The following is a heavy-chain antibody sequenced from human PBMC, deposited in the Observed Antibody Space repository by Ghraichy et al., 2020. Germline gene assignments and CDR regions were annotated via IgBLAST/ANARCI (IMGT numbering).Heavy chain of an antibody. V-gene: IGHV3-21*01. J-gene: IGHJ4*02. D-gene: IGHD3-10*01. CDR3: ARVHSYYYGSGSYSLDY. Sequence: GGSLRLSCAASGFTFSSYSMNWVRQAPGKGLEWVSSISSSSSYIYYADSVKGRFTISRDNAKNSLYLQMNSLRAEDTAVYYCARVHSYYYGSGSYSLDYWGQGTLVTVSS. CDR1: GFTFSSYS. CDR2: ISSSSSYI.